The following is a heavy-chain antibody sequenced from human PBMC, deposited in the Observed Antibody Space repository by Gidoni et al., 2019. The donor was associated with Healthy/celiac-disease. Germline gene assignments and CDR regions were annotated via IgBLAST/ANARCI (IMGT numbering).Heavy chain of an antibody. CDR1: GGSISSSSYY. V-gene: IGHV4-39*01. Sequence: QLQLQESGPGLVKPSETLSLTCTVSGGSISSSSYYWGWIRQPPGKGLEWIGSIYYSGSTYYNPSLKSRVTISVDTSKNQFSLKLSSVTAADTAVYYCARHTLDYYYYYYGMDVWGQGTTVTVSS. CDR3: ARHTLDYYYYYYGMDV. J-gene: IGHJ6*02. CDR2: IYYSGST.